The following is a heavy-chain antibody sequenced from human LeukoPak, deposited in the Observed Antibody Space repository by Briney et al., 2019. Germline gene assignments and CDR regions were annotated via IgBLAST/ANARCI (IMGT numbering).Heavy chain of an antibody. CDR3: AREKVRGVMGY. D-gene: IGHD3-10*01. CDR2: ISYDGSNK. Sequence: GGSLRLSCAASGFTFSSYAMHWVRQAPGKGLEWVAVISYDGSNKYYADSVKGRFTISRDNSKNTLYLQMNSLRAEDTAVYYCAREKVRGVMGYWGQGTVVFVSS. CDR1: GFTFSSYA. J-gene: IGHJ4*02. V-gene: IGHV3-30-3*01.